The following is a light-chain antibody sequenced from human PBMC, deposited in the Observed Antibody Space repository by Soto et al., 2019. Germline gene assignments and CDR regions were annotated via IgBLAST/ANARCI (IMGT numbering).Light chain of an antibody. CDR1: SGDVGAYNF. V-gene: IGLV2-14*01. CDR2: EVT. Sequence: QSALTQPASVSGSPGQSITISCTGSSGDVGAYNFVSWYQHHPGKAPKLILYEVTTRPSGVSSRFSGSKSGNTASLTNSGLQADDEANYYCSSYTSSNPTYVFGTGTKLTVL. CDR3: SSYTSSNPTYV. J-gene: IGLJ1*01.